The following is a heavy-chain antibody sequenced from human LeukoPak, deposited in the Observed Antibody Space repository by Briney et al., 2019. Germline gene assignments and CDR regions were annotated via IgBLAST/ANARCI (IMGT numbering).Heavy chain of an antibody. V-gene: IGHV3-30*02. D-gene: IGHD3-3*01. CDR3: AREWGAHDAFDI. J-gene: IGHJ3*02. CDR1: GFTFSSYG. CDR2: TRYDGSNK. Sequence: GGSLRLSCAASGFTFSSYGMHWVRQAPGKGLEWVAFTRYDGSNKYYADSVKGRFTISRDNSKNTLYPQMNSLRAEDTAVYYCAREWGAHDAFDIWGQGTMVTVSS.